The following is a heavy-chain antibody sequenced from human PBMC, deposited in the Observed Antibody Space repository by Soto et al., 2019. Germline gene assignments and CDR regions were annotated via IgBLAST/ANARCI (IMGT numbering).Heavy chain of an antibody. CDR1: GFTFSSYG. CDR3: ARDKVVITTSYYYYGMDV. J-gene: IGHJ6*02. D-gene: IGHD3-22*01. Sequence: GPVEVSCKASGFTFSSYGISWVRQAPGQGVEWMGWISAYNGNTNYAQKLQGRVTMTTDTSTSTAYMELRSLRSDDTAVYYCARDKVVITTSYYYYGMDVRGQGTTVTVSS. CDR2: ISAYNGNT. V-gene: IGHV1-18*04.